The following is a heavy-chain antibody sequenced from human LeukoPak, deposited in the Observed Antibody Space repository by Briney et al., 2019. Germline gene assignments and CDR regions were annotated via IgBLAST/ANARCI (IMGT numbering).Heavy chain of an antibody. CDR3: AKDIGSSGSYAFDI. V-gene: IGHV3-9*01. CDR1: GFTFDDYA. Sequence: GRSLRLSCAASGFTFDDYAMHWVRQAPGKGLEWVSGISWNSGSIGYADSVKGRFTISRDSAKNSLYLQMNSLRAEDTALYYCAKDIGSSGSYAFDIWGQGTMVTVSS. J-gene: IGHJ3*02. D-gene: IGHD6-19*01. CDR2: ISWNSGSI.